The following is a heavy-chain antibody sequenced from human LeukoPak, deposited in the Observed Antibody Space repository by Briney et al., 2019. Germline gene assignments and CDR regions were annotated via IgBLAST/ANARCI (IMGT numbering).Heavy chain of an antibody. CDR1: GGSISSGSYY. Sequence: PSETLSLTCTVSGGSISSGSYYWSWIRQPAGKGLEWIGRIYTSGSTNYNPSLKSRVTISVDTSKNQFSLKLSSVTAADTAVYYCARVGYSYGYKRFDYWGQGTLVTVSS. J-gene: IGHJ4*02. V-gene: IGHV4-61*02. D-gene: IGHD5-18*01. CDR3: ARVGYSYGYKRFDY. CDR2: IYTSGST.